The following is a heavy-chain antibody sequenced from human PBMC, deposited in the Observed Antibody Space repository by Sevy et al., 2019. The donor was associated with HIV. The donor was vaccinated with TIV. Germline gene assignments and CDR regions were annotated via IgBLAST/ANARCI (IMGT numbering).Heavy chain of an antibody. CDR1: GFTFSSYA. CDR2: ISYDGRNK. CDR3: ARGGRFGYDYVWGSYGDAFDI. J-gene: IGHJ3*02. D-gene: IGHD3-16*01. V-gene: IGHV3-30*04. Sequence: GGSLRLSCAASGFTFSSYAMHWVRQAPGKGLEGVAVISYDGRNKYYAYSGKGRFPISRENSKNTLYLQMNSLRAEDTAVYYCARGGRFGYDYVWGSYGDAFDIWGQGTMVTVSS.